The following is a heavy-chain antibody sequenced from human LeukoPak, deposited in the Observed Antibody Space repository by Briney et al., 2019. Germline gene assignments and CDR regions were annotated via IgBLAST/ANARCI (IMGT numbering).Heavy chain of an antibody. Sequence: SQALSLTCTVSGGSISSGGYYWSWIRQHPGKDLEWIGYIYYSGSTYYNPSLKSRVTISVDTSKNQFSLKLSSVTAADTAVYYCARDGTYYMDVWGKGTTVTVSS. D-gene: IGHD1-7*01. V-gene: IGHV4-31*03. CDR1: GGSISSGGYY. CDR3: ARDGTYYMDV. CDR2: IYYSGST. J-gene: IGHJ6*03.